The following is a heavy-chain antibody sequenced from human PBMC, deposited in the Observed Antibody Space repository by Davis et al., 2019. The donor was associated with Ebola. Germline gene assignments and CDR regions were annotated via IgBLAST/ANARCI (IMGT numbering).Heavy chain of an antibody. J-gene: IGHJ6*02. CDR1: GNIFISSG. D-gene: IGHD3-3*02. Sequence: ASVKVSCKASGNIFISSGISWVLPAPGQELAWRGSISAYNGNTNYAQNFQGRVTLTRDMSISTAFMELTSLTSDDTAVYFCARGKFHDNCDGISCFGEAPYGMDGWGQGTTVIVSS. V-gene: IGHV1-18*04. CDR3: ARGKFHDNCDGISCFGEAPYGMDG. CDR2: ISAYNGNT.